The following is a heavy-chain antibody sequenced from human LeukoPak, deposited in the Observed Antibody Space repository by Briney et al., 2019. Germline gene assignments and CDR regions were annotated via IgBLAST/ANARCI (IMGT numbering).Heavy chain of an antibody. D-gene: IGHD3-10*01. Sequence: SETLSLTCTVSGGSISSYYWSWIRQPPGKGLEWIGYIYYSGSTNYNPSLKSRVTISVDTSKNQFSLKLSSVTAADTAVYYCAAMVPYYYYGMDVWGQGTTVTVSS. V-gene: IGHV4-59*01. CDR2: IYYSGST. CDR3: AAMVPYYYYGMDV. CDR1: GGSISSYY. J-gene: IGHJ6*02.